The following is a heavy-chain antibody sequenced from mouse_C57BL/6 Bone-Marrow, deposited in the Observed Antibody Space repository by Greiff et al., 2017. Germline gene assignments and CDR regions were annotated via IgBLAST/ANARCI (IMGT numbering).Heavy chain of an antibody. Sequence: QVQLQQSGPGLVQPSQSLSITCTVSGFSLTSYGVHWVRQSPGKGLEWLGVIWSGGSTDYNAAFISRLSISKDNSKSQVFFKMNSRQADDTARYYCAREGNYYGSSLLGYWGQGTTRTVSA. J-gene: IGHJ2*01. V-gene: IGHV2-2*01. CDR1: GFSLTSYG. CDR3: AREGNYYGSSLLGY. CDR2: IWSGGST. D-gene: IGHD1-1*01.